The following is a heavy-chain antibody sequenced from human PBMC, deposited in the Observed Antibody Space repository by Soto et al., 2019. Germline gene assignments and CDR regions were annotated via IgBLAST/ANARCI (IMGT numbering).Heavy chain of an antibody. V-gene: IGHV3-21*01. CDR1: GFTFSSYS. CDR2: ISSSSSYI. Sequence: GGSLRLSCAASGFTFSSYSMNWVRQAPGKGLEWVSSISSSSSYIYYADSVKGRFTISRDNAKNSLYLQMNSLRAEDTAVYYCARSLYNWNDAVVNYYMDVWGKGTTVTVSS. J-gene: IGHJ6*03. CDR3: ARSLYNWNDAVVNYYMDV. D-gene: IGHD1-1*01.